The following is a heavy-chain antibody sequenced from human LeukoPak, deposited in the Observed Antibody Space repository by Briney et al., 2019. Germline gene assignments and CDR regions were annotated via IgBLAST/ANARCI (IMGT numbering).Heavy chain of an antibody. D-gene: IGHD2-15*01. Sequence: GASVKVSCKSSGYTFTSYYMHWVRQARGQGLEWMGVINPSGDGTSYAQKFQGRVTMTRNVSTSTVYMELSSLRSDDTAVYYCARTCCSETSKFDYWGQGTPVTVSS. V-gene: IGHV1-46*01. CDR1: GYTFTSYY. CDR3: ARTCCSETSKFDY. CDR2: INPSGDGT. J-gene: IGHJ4*02.